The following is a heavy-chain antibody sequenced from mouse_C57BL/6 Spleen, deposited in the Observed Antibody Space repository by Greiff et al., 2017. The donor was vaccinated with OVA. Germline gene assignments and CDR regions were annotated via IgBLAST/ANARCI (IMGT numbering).Heavy chain of an antibody. D-gene: IGHD2-5*01. Sequence: EVKLVESEGGLVQPGSSMKLSCTASGFTFSDYYMAWVRQVPEKGLEWVANINYDGSSTYYLDSLKSRFIISRDNAKNILYLQMSSLKSEDTATYYCARGEAYYSNYDYFDYWGQGTTLTVSS. CDR3: ARGEAYYSNYDYFDY. CDR2: INYDGSST. CDR1: GFTFSDYY. V-gene: IGHV5-16*01. J-gene: IGHJ2*01.